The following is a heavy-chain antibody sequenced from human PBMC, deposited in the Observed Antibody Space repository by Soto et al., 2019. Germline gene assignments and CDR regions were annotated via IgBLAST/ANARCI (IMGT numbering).Heavy chain of an antibody. Sequence: QVQLEESGPGLVKPSETLSLRCTVSGGSVSSDSYHWCWVRQPPGKGLEWIGNIYYSGTTNYNPSLESRVSMSVDTSKNQFSLKLSSVTAAYTAVYYCAARVGATPPITWGQGTLVIVSS. D-gene: IGHD1-26*01. CDR3: AARVGATPPIT. V-gene: IGHV4-61*01. CDR1: GGSVSSDSYH. CDR2: IYYSGTT. J-gene: IGHJ5*02.